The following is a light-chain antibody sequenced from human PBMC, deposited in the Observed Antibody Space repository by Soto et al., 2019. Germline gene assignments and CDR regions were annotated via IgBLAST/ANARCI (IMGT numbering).Light chain of an antibody. J-gene: IGKJ2*01. CDR2: AAS. V-gene: IGKV1-39*01. CDR1: QTISTY. CDR3: QESYSTPRT. Sequence: DIQMTQSPSSLSASVGDRVTITCRASQTISTYLNWFQQKPGKAPQLLIFAASTLQSGAPSRFSGSGSGTDCKLTISSLQPEDFATYYCQESYSTPRTFGQGTKLE.